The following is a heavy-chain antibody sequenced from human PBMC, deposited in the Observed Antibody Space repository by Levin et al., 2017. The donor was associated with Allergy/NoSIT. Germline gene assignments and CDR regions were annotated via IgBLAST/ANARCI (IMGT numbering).Heavy chain of an antibody. CDR2: INPSGGST. V-gene: IGHV1-46*01. CDR1: GYTFTSYY. J-gene: IGHJ4*02. Sequence: GESLKISCKASGYTFTSYYMHWVRQAPGQGLEWMGIINPSGGSTSYAQKFQGRVTMTRDTSTSTVYMELSSLRSEDTAVYYCARGNPYCSGGSCYAGEFDYWGQGTLVTVSS. D-gene: IGHD2-15*01. CDR3: ARGNPYCSGGSCYAGEFDY.